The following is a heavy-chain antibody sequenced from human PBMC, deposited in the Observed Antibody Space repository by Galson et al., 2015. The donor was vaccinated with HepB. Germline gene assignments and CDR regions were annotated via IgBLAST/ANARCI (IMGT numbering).Heavy chain of an antibody. V-gene: IGHV6-1*01. CDR3: AYGVDD. CDR2: TYYRSKWIY. CDR1: GDSVSSIYAV. Sequence: CAISGDSVSSIYAVWNWIRQSPSRGLEWLGRTYYRSKWIYDYAESVKSRITITPDTSKNLVSLQLHSVTPADAAVYYCAYGVDDWAQGTTVTVPS. J-gene: IGHJ6*02.